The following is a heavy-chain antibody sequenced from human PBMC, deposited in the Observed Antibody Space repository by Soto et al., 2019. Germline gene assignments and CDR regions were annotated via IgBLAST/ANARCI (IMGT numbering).Heavy chain of an antibody. CDR1: GGSISSGGYY. V-gene: IGHV4-31*03. Sequence: QVQLQESGPGLVKPSQTLSLTCTVSGGSISSGGYYWSWIRQHPGKGLEWIGYIYYSGSTYYNPSLKSRVTISVDTSKNQFSLKLSSVTAADTAVYYCASKYCGACARGPSPYYYYYGMDVWGQGTTVTVSS. D-gene: IGHD2-21*01. J-gene: IGHJ6*02. CDR3: ASKYCGACARGPSPYYYYYGMDV. CDR2: IYYSGST.